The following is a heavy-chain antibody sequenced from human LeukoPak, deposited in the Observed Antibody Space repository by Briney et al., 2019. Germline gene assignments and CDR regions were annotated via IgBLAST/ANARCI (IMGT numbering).Heavy chain of an antibody. CDR3: ARTSTYYYASGMPPKVIYFDY. V-gene: IGHV4-59*01. Sequence: SETLSLTCTVSGGSISSSYWSWIRQPPGKGLEWIGYIYYSGSTNYNPSLKSRVTISVDTSKNQFSLKLSSVTAADTAVYYCARTSTYYYASGMPPKVIYFDYWGREPWSPSPQ. CDR1: GGSISSSY. J-gene: IGHJ4*02. CDR2: IYYSGST. D-gene: IGHD3-10*01.